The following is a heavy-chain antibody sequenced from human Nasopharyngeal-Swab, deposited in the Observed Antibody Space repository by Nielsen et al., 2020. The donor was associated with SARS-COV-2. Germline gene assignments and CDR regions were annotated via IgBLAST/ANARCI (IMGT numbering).Heavy chain of an antibody. CDR2: ISGSGGST. J-gene: IGHJ1*01. Sequence: GSLKISCAASGFTFSSYAMSWVRQAPGKGLEWVSAISGSGGSTYYADSVKGRFTISRDNSKNTLYLQMNSLRAEDTAVYYCAKDQGIAVAGPTRGKYFQHWGQGTLVTVSS. D-gene: IGHD6-19*01. CDR1: GFTFSSYA. V-gene: IGHV3-23*01. CDR3: AKDQGIAVAGPTRGKYFQH.